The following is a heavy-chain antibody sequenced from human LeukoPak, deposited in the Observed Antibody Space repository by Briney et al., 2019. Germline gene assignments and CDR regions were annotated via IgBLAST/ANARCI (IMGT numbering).Heavy chain of an antibody. V-gene: IGHV3-23*01. CDR2: ISGSGGST. Sequence: PGGSLRLSCEVSGFTFSNEWMNWVRQAPGKGLEWVSAISGSGGSTYYADSVKGRFTISRDNSKNTLYLQMNSLRAEDTAVYYCASVGVVDATPYWYFDLWGRGTLVTVSS. CDR1: GFTFSNEW. D-gene: IGHD2-15*01. J-gene: IGHJ2*01. CDR3: ASVGVVDATPYWYFDL.